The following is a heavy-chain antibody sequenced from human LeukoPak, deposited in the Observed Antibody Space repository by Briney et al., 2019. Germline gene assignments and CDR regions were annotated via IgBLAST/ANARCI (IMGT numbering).Heavy chain of an antibody. CDR3: ARDQSLVTMIGYGMDV. D-gene: IGHD3-10*02. Sequence: SETLSLTCTVSGGSISSSSYYWGWIRQPPGKGLEWIGSIYYSGSTYYNPSLKSRITISVDTSKNQFSLKLSSVTAADTAVYYCARDQSLVTMIGYGMDVWGQGTTVTVSS. J-gene: IGHJ6*02. CDR1: GGSISSSSYY. V-gene: IGHV4-39*07. CDR2: IYYSGST.